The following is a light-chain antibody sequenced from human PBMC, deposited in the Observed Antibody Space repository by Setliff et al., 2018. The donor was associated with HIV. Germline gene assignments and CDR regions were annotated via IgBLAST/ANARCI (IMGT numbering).Light chain of an antibody. Sequence: SLAVSLGERATINCKSSQSILYNSDNKNYLAWYQQKPGQAPKLLIYWASTRESGVPDRFSGSGSGTLFTLTISSLQAEDVAVYYCQQYFSTPLSFGGGTKVDIK. CDR3: QQYFSTPLS. J-gene: IGKJ4*01. CDR1: QSILYNSDNKNY. CDR2: WAS. V-gene: IGKV4-1*01.